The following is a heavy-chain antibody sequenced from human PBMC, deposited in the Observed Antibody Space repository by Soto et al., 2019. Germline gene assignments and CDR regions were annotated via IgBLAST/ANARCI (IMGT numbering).Heavy chain of an antibody. V-gene: IGHV4-34*01. CDR2: INHSGST. Sequence: QVQLQQLGAGLLKPSETLSLTCAVYGGSFSGYYWSWIRQPPGKGVEWIGEINHSGSTNYNPSLKSRVSISVDTSKNQFSLKLSSVTAADTAVYYCARREAASFGEVDYWGQGTLVTVSS. D-gene: IGHD3-10*01. J-gene: IGHJ4*02. CDR3: ARREAASFGEVDY. CDR1: GGSFSGYY.